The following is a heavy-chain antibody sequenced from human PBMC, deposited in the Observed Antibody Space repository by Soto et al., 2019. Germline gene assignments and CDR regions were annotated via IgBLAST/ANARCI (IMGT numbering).Heavy chain of an antibody. D-gene: IGHD2-21*01. CDR2: NIPIFGTA. J-gene: IGHJ4*02. CDR3: ASAPILVGETPSENYFDY. Sequence: GASVKVSCKASGGTFSNFVISWVRQAPGQGLEWMGGNIPIFGTANYAQKFQGRVTIIADESTGTTYMELTSLRSEDTAVYYCASAPILVGETPSENYFDYWGQGNLVTGSS. V-gene: IGHV1-69*13. CDR1: GGTFSNFV.